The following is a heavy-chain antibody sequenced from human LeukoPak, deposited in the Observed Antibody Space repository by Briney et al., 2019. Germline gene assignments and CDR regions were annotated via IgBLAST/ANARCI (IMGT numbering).Heavy chain of an antibody. CDR1: GFTFSSYS. V-gene: IGHV3-21*04. CDR2: ISSSSSYI. J-gene: IGHJ3*02. CDR3: AKDLGPNAFDI. Sequence: GGSLRLSCAASGFTFSSYSMNWVRQAPGKGLEWVSSISSSSSYIYYADSVKGRFTISRDNSKNTLYLQMNSLRAEDTAVYYCAKDLGPNAFDIWGQGTMVTVSS.